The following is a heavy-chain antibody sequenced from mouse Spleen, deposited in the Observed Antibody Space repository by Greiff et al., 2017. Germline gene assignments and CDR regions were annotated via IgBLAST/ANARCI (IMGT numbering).Heavy chain of an antibody. J-gene: IGHJ2*01. D-gene: IGHD4-1*01. V-gene: IGHV1-69*01. CDR3: ERGLTGGDFDD. Sequence: QGQLQQPGAELVMPGASVKLSCKASGYTFTSYWMHWVKQRPGQGLEWIGEIDPSDSYTNYNQKFKGKATLTVDKSSSTAYMQLSSLTSEDSGVYYCERGLTGGDFDDGGKGTTLTVSS. CDR2: IDPSDSYT. CDR1: GYTFTSYW.